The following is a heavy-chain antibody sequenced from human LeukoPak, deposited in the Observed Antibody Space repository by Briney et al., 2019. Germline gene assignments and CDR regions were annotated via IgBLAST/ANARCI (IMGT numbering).Heavy chain of an antibody. V-gene: IGHV3-21*01. J-gene: IGHJ4*02. Sequence: GGSLRLSRAASGFTFSSCGFNWVRQAPGKGLERVSSIGPTGTDRYYADSVRGRFTISRDNAKNSMYLQMDSLRDEDTAVYYCATETIGRHYDYWGQGTLLTVSS. CDR3: ATETIGRHYDY. CDR1: GFTFSSCG. CDR2: IGPTGTDR. D-gene: IGHD1-14*01.